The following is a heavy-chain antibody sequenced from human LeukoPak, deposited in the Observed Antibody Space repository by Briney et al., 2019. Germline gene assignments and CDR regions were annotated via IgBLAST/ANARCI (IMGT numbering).Heavy chain of an antibody. CDR1: GGSISSGGYY. Sequence: SETLSLTCTVSGGSISSGGYYWSWIRQHPGKGLEWIGYIYYSGSTYYNPSLKSRVTISVDTSKNQFSLKLSSVTAADTAVCYCARDRGYSYGYGWFDPWGQGTLVTVSS. CDR2: IYYSGST. CDR3: ARDRGYSYGYGWFDP. V-gene: IGHV4-31*03. J-gene: IGHJ5*02. D-gene: IGHD5-18*01.